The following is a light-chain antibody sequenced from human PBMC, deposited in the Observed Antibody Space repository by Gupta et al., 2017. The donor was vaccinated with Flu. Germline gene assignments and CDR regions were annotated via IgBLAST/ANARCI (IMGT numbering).Light chain of an antibody. V-gene: IGLV3-21*03. CDR1: NIGTKS. CDR2: DDT. CDR3: QVWDSSSTQPVV. Sequence: KTARITGGGNNIGTKSVHWYQQRPGQAPVLVVYDDTDRPSGIPARFSGATSGNTATLTIVSGEAGDEADYYCQVWDSSSTQPVVFGGGTNLAVL. J-gene: IGLJ3*02.